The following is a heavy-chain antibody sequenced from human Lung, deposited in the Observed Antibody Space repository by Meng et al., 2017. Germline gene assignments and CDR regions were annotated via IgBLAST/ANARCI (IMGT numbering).Heavy chain of an antibody. V-gene: IGHV4-39*01. D-gene: IGHD1-26*01. CDR1: GGSISSSSYY. CDR3: VRLDWELLNWFDP. CDR2: IDNTGST. J-gene: IGHJ5*02. Sequence: QRQLQESGPGLGKPSETLSLSCTVSGGSISSSSYYWGWTRQPPGKGLEWIGSIDNTGSTHYNPSLKSRVSMSVDTSKNQFSLRLNSVTAADTAVYYCVRLDWELLNWFDPWGQGTLVTVSS.